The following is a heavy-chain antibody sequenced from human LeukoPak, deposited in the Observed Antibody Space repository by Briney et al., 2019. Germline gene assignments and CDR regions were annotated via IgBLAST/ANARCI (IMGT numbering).Heavy chain of an antibody. CDR2: ISGSGDST. Sequence: QSGGSLRLSCAASGFTFSNYAMSWVRQAPGKGLEWVSGISGSGDSTYYAASVKGRFTISRDNSNNTLYLEMNSLRADDTAKYYCAKYLTIFGVVPDAFDIWGQGTMVSVPS. CDR1: GFTFSNYA. CDR3: AKYLTIFGVVPDAFDI. V-gene: IGHV3-23*01. D-gene: IGHD3-3*02. J-gene: IGHJ3*02.